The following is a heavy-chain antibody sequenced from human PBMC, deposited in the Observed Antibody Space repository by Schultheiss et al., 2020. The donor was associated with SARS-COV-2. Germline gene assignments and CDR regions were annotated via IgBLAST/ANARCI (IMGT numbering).Heavy chain of an antibody. CDR2: INPNSGGT. CDR3: ASEWVVVAANWWFDP. V-gene: IGHV1-2*06. J-gene: IGHJ5*02. CDR1: GGAFSSNG. Sequence: ASVKVSCKASGGAFSSNGVSWVRQAPGQGLEWMGRINPNSGGTNYAQKFQGRVTMTRDTSISTAYMELSRLRSDDTAVYYCASEWVVVAANWWFDPWGQGTLVTVSS. D-gene: IGHD2-15*01.